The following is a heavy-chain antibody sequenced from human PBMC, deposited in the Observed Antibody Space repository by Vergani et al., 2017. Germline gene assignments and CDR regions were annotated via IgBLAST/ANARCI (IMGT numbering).Heavy chain of an antibody. CDR3: ARERLGHLSLRTFDY. CDR1: GGSISSGDYY. Sequence: QVQLQESGPGLVKPSQTLSRTCTVSGGSISSGDYYWIWILQPPGKGLEWIGYIYDNGNTYYNPSLKSRVTISVDTSKNQFSLKLSSVTAADTAVYYCARERLGHLSLRTFDYWGQGTLVTVSS. CDR2: IYDNGNT. J-gene: IGHJ4*02. D-gene: IGHD3-16*02. V-gene: IGHV4-30-4*08.